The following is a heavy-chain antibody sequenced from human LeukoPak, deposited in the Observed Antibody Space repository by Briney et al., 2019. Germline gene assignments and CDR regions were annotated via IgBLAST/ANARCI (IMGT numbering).Heavy chain of an antibody. CDR3: ANSNFGYYYMGV. Sequence: GGSLRLSCAASGFTFSSYAMHWVRQAPGKGLEWVAVISYDGSNKYYADSVKGRSTISRDNSKNTLYLQMNSLRAEDTAVFYCANSNFGYYYMGVWGKGTTVTVSS. CDR1: GFTFSSYA. J-gene: IGHJ6*03. CDR2: ISYDGSNK. D-gene: IGHD3-3*01. V-gene: IGHV3-30-3*01.